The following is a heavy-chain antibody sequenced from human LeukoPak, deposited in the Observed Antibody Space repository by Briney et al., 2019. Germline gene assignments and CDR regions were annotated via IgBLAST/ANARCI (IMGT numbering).Heavy chain of an antibody. V-gene: IGHV3-7*01. D-gene: IGHD6-13*01. CDR1: GYPFVNNW. CDR3: AKDAAGPEY. CDR2: IKQDGRET. Sequence: PGGSLRLSCAASGYPFVNNWMTWVRQAPGKGLEWVATIKQDGRETYYVDSVKGRFSISRDNARDSMYLQMNILRAEDAAVYYCAKDAAGPEYWGQGTLVTVSS. J-gene: IGHJ4*02.